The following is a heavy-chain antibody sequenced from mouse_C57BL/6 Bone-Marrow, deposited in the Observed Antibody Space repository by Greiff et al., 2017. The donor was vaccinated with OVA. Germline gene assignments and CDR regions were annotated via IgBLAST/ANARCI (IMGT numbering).Heavy chain of an antibody. CDR1: GFTFSDYG. V-gene: IGHV5-17*01. Sequence: EVMLVESGGGLVKPGGSLKLSCAASGFTFSDYGMHWVRQAPEKGLEWVAYISSGSSTIYYADTVKGRFTLSRDNANNTLFLQMTSLRSEDAAMYYCARPPYYSKWAFAYWGQGTLVTVSA. CDR3: ARPPYYSKWAFAY. D-gene: IGHD2-10*01. J-gene: IGHJ3*01. CDR2: ISSGSSTI.